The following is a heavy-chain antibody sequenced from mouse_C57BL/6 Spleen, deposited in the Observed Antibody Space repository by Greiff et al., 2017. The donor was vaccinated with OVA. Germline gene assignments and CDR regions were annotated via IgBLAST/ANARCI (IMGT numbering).Heavy chain of an antibody. CDR2: IYPGGGYT. D-gene: IGHD1-1*01. J-gene: IGHJ4*01. CDR1: GYTFTNYW. Sequence: VQLQQSGAELVRPGTSVKMSCKASGYTFTNYWIGWAKQRPGHGLEWIGDIYPGGGYTNYNEKFKGKATLTADKSSSTAYMQFSSLTSEDSAIYYCARCLYYYGSSYGYAMDYWGQGTSVTVSS. V-gene: IGHV1-63*01. CDR3: ARCLYYYGSSYGYAMDY.